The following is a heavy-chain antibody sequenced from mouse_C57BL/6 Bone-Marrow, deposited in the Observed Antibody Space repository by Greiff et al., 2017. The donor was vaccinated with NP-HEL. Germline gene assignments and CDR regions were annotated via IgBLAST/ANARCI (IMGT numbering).Heavy chain of an antibody. V-gene: IGHV1-61*01. CDR2: IYPSDSET. CDR1: GYTFTSYW. CDR3: ARPINYGSSHWYFDV. J-gene: IGHJ1*03. D-gene: IGHD1-1*01. Sequence: QVQLQQPGAELVRPGSSVKLSSKASGYTFTSYWMDWVKQRPGQGLEWIGNIYPSDSETHYNQKFKDKATLTVDKSSSTAYMQLSSLTSEDSAVYYCARPINYGSSHWYFDVWGTGTTVTVSS.